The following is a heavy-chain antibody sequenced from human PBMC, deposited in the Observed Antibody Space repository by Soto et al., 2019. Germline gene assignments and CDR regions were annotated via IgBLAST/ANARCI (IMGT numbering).Heavy chain of an antibody. V-gene: IGHV1-69*13. CDR1: GGTFSSYA. CDR2: IIPIFGTA. J-gene: IGHJ3*02. D-gene: IGHD3-22*01. CDR3: ARDFYYDSSGPSDAFDI. Sequence: ASVKVSCKASGGTFSSYAISWVRQAPGQGLEWMGGIIPIFGTANYAQKFQGRVTITADESTSTAYMELSSLRSEDTAVYYCARDFYYDSSGPSDAFDIWGQGTMVTVSS.